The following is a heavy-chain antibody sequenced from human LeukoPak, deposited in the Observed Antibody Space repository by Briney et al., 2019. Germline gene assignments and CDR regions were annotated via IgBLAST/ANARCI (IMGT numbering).Heavy chain of an antibody. J-gene: IGHJ4*02. CDR3: ARISGPPFDY. D-gene: IGHD5-12*01. Sequence: SETLSLTCAVYGGPLSGYYWSWIRQPPGKGLEWIGEINHSGSTNYNPSLKSRVTISVDTSKNQFSLKLSSVTAADTAVYYCARISGPPFDYWGQGTLVTVSS. CDR1: GGPLSGYY. CDR2: INHSGST. V-gene: IGHV4-34*01.